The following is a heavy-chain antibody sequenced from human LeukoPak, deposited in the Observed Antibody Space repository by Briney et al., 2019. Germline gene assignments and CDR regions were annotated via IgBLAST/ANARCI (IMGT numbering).Heavy chain of an antibody. V-gene: IGHV4-38-2*01. Sequence: PSETLSLTCSVSGYSFTSGHYWGWIRQPPGKGLEWIANIYHTGSAHYNPSLKSRVTISVDTSKNQFSLKLSSVTAADRAVYYCARYCTSTTCILRGFGYWGQGTLVTVSS. J-gene: IGHJ4*02. CDR3: ARYCTSTTCILRGFGY. CDR1: GYSFTSGHY. D-gene: IGHD2-2*01. CDR2: IYHTGSA.